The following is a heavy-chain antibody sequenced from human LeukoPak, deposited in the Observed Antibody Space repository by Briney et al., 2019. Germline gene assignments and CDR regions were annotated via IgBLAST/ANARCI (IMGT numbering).Heavy chain of an antibody. CDR3: ARTYYDFWSGYKNSYDY. CDR1: GYTFTSYG. CDR2: ISAYNGNT. D-gene: IGHD3-3*01. J-gene: IGHJ4*02. Sequence: RASVKVSCKASGYTFTSYGISWVRQAPGQGLEWMGWISAYNGNTNYAQKLQGRVTMTTDTSTSTAYMEPRSLRSDDMAVYYCARTYYDFWSGYKNSYDYWGQGTLVTVSS. V-gene: IGHV1-18*03.